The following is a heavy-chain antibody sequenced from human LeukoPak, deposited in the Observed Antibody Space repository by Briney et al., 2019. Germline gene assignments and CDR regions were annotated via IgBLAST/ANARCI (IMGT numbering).Heavy chain of an antibody. CDR3: ARDSDRYYFDY. CDR2: IYYSGST. Sequence: SETLSLTCTVSGGSISSGGYYWSWIRQHPGKGLGWGGYIYYSGSTYYNPSLKSRVTISVETSKNQFSLKLSSVTAADTAVYYCARDSDRYYFDYWGQGTLVTVSS. V-gene: IGHV4-31*03. J-gene: IGHJ4*02. CDR1: GGSISSGGYY. D-gene: IGHD3-22*01.